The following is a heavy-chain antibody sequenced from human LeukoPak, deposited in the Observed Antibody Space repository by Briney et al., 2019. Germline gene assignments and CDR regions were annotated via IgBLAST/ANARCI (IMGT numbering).Heavy chain of an antibody. D-gene: IGHD2-8*01. V-gene: IGHV1-18*01. J-gene: IGHJ5*02. Sequence: GASVKVSCKASGYTFNSCGISWVRQAPGQGLEWMGWISAYNGNTNYAQKLQGRVTMTTDTSTSTAYMELRSLRSDDTAVYYCARGYCTNGVCYTRSWFDPWGQGTLVTVSS. CDR2: ISAYNGNT. CDR3: ARGYCTNGVCYTRSWFDP. CDR1: GYTFNSCG.